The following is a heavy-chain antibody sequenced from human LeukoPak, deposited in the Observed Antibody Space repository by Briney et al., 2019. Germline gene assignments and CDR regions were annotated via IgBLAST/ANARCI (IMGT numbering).Heavy chain of an antibody. V-gene: IGHV1-18*01. CDR2: ISTYNGNT. Sequence: GASVKVSCKASGYTFTSYGISWVRQAPGQGLEWMGWISTYNGNTNYAQKLQGRVTMTTDTSTSTAYTELRSLRSDDTAVYYCARDPGYGSGRNNYFDYWGQGTLVTVSS. D-gene: IGHD3-10*01. J-gene: IGHJ4*02. CDR3: ARDPGYGSGRNNYFDY. CDR1: GYTFTSYG.